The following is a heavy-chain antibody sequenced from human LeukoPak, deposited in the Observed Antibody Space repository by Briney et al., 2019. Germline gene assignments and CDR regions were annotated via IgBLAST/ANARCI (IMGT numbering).Heavy chain of an antibody. CDR3: ASDYYDSSGYYGRYYFDY. V-gene: IGHV1-2*02. CDR2: INPNSGGT. D-gene: IGHD3-22*01. Sequence: GASVKVSCKASGYTFTGYYMHWVRQAPGQGLEWMGWINPNSGGTNYAQKFQGRVTMTRDTSISTAYMELSRLRSDDTAVYYCASDYYDSSGYYGRYYFDYWGQGTLVTVSS. J-gene: IGHJ4*02. CDR1: GYTFTGYY.